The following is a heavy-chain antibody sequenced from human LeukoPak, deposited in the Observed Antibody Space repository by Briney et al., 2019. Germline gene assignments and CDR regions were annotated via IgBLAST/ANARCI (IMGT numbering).Heavy chain of an antibody. J-gene: IGHJ6*02. CDR3: ATLYGSGSSYNFNYYYYGMDV. Sequence: GGSLRLSCAASGFTFSDYYMSWIRQAPGKGLEWVSYISSSGSTIYYADSVKGRFTISRDNAKNSLYLQMNSLRAEDTAVYYCATLYGSGSSYNFNYYYYGMDVWGQGTTVTVSS. V-gene: IGHV3-11*01. D-gene: IGHD3-10*01. CDR1: GFTFSDYY. CDR2: ISSSGSTI.